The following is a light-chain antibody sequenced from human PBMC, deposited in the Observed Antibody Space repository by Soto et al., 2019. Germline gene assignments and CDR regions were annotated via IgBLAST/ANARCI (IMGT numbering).Light chain of an antibody. J-gene: IGKJ5*01. CDR1: QGIDNY. V-gene: IGKV1-16*02. CDR3: QQYNTFPIT. CDR2: AAS. Sequence: DIQMTQSPSSLSASVGDRVTITCRASQGIDNYLAWFQQKPGKAPESLIYAASSLQSGVPSKFSGSGSGTDFTLTISSLQPEDFATYYCQQYNTFPITFGQGTRLEIK.